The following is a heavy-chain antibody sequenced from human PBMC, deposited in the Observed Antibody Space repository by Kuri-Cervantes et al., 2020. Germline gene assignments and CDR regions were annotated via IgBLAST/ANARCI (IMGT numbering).Heavy chain of an antibody. CDR3: AKDLSSSWTFDY. D-gene: IGHD6-13*01. Sequence: GGSLRLSCAASGFTFNKYVVSWVRQAPGKGLEWVSVISAGGSGGSTYYADSVKGRFTISRDNSKNTLDLQMNSLRAEDTAVYYCAKDLSSSWTFDYWGQGTLVTVSS. J-gene: IGHJ4*02. CDR1: GFTFNKYV. V-gene: IGHV3-23*01. CDR2: ISAGGSGGST.